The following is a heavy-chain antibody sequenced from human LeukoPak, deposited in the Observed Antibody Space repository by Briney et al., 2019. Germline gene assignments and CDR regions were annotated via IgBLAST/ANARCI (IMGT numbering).Heavy chain of an antibody. D-gene: IGHD3-16*01. Sequence: PSETLSLTCAVYGGSFSGYYWDWIRQPPGKGLEWIGSIYYGGNTYHNPSLKSRVTISVDTSKNQFSLKLSSVTAADTAVYYCARHRGGLPELNWYLDLWGRGTLVTVSS. CDR3: ARHRGGLPELNWYLDL. V-gene: IGHV4-39*01. CDR2: IYYGGNT. CDR1: GGSFSGYY. J-gene: IGHJ2*01.